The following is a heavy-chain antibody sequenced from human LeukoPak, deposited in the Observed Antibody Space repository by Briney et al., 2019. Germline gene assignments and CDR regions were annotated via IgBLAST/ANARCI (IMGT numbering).Heavy chain of an antibody. CDR1: GYSFTSYW. Sequence: GESLKISCKGSGYSFTSYWIGLVRQAPGQGLEWMGWISAYNGNTNYAQKLQGRVTMTTDTSTSTAYMELSRLRSDDTAVYYCARAQWGPYNWFDPWGQGTLVTVSS. CDR3: ARAQWGPYNWFDP. V-gene: IGHV1-18*04. J-gene: IGHJ5*02. CDR2: ISAYNGNT. D-gene: IGHD1-26*01.